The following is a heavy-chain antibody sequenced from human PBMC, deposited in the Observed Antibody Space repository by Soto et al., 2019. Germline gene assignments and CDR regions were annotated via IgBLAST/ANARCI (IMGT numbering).Heavy chain of an antibody. D-gene: IGHD6-19*01. J-gene: IGHJ6*02. Sequence: GGSLRLSCAASGFTFSSYGMHWVRQAPGKGLEWVSSISSSSSYIYYADSVKGRFTISRDNAKNSLYLQMNSLRAEDTAVYYCASSRSGTNYYYYYGMDVWGQGTTVIVSS. V-gene: IGHV3-21*01. CDR1: GFTFSSYG. CDR3: ASSRSGTNYYYYYGMDV. CDR2: ISSSSSYI.